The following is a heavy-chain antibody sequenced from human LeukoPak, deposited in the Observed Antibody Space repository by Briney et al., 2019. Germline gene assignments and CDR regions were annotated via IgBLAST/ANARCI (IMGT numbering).Heavy chain of an antibody. CDR2: INHSGST. D-gene: IGHD2-2*01. Sequence: SETLSLTCAVYGGSFSGYYWSWIRQPPGKGLEWIGEINHSGSTNYNPSLKSRVTISVDTSKNQFSLKLSSVTAADTAVYYCARSTRTFDPWGQGTLVTVSS. CDR1: GGSFSGYY. CDR3: ARSTRTFDP. V-gene: IGHV4-34*01. J-gene: IGHJ5*02.